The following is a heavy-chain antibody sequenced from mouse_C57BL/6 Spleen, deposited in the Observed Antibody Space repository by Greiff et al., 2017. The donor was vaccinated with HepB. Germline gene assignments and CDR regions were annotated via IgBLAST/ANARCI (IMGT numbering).Heavy chain of an antibody. V-gene: IGHV5-12*01. CDR2: ISNGGGST. D-gene: IGHD2-1*01. CDR1: GFTFSDYY. Sequence: EVHLVESGGGLVQPGGSLKLSCAASGFTFSDYYMYWVRQTPEKRLEWVAYISNGGGSTYYPDTVKGRFTISRDNAKNTLYLQMSRLKSEDTAMYYCARQGDYYGNYDAMDYWGQGTSVTVSS. J-gene: IGHJ4*01. CDR3: ARQGDYYGNYDAMDY.